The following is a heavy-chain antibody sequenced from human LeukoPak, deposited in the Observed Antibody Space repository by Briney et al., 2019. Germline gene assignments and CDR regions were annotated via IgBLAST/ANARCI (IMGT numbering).Heavy chain of an antibody. CDR1: GGSISTYY. V-gene: IGHV4-59*01. Sequence: PSETLSLTCAVSGGSISTYYWTWIRQPPGKGLEWIGYVYYNGNTNYNSSLKSRVTISVDTSKNQFSLNLRSVTAADTAVYYCARGGWYLDYWGQGTLVTVSS. J-gene: IGHJ4*02. CDR3: ARGGWYLDY. D-gene: IGHD6-19*01. CDR2: VYYNGNT.